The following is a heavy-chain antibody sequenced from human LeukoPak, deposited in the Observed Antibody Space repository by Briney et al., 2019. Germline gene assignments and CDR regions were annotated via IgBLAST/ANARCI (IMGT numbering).Heavy chain of an antibody. V-gene: IGHV4-34*01. D-gene: IGHD2-15*01. Sequence: SSETLSLTCAVYGGSFSGYYWSWIRQPPGKGLEWIGEISHSGSTNYNPSLKSRVTISVDTSKNQFSLKLSSVTAADTAVYYCARIWLLRLPINWFDPWGQGTLVTVSS. J-gene: IGHJ5*02. CDR3: ARIWLLRLPINWFDP. CDR2: ISHSGST. CDR1: GGSFSGYY.